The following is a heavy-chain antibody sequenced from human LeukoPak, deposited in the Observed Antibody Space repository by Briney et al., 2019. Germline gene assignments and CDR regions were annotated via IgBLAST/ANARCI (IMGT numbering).Heavy chain of an antibody. J-gene: IGHJ4*02. V-gene: IGHV3-7*01. CDR2: IKEDGTDT. CDR3: ARAVAVHVYHFGGFDY. Sequence: PGGSLRLSCAASGFSFNAYWMGWVRQAPGKGLECVAYIKEDGTDTRYVDSVKGRFTTSRDNAKNSLYLQMNSLRAEDTAVYYCARAVAVHVYHFGGFDYWGQGTLVTVSS. D-gene: IGHD3-16*01. CDR1: GFSFNAYW.